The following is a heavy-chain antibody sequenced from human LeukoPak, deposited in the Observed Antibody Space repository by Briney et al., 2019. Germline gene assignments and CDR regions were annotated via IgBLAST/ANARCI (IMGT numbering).Heavy chain of an antibody. Sequence: GGSLRLSCAASAFTSSSYGMSWVRQAPKSGLGWVSANSGGGGSTYYADSVKGRFTIPRDNSQHTLYLQMNSLGAEDTAVYYCAKDFTRGYDFGEFDYWGQGALVTVSS. CDR1: AFTSSSYG. J-gene: IGHJ4*02. V-gene: IGHV3-23*01. D-gene: IGHD5-12*01. CDR2: NSGGGGST. CDR3: AKDFTRGYDFGEFDY.